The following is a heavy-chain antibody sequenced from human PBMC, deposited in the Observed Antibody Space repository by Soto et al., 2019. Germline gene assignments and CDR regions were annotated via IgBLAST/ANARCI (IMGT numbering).Heavy chain of an antibody. D-gene: IGHD2-2*01. CDR2: IYYSGST. CDR3: ATHLGTVPAAMWDGGSNYYYYYYMDV. CDR1: GGSISSYY. V-gene: IGHV4-59*08. Sequence: SETLSLTCTVSGGSISSYYWSWIRQPPGKGLEWIGYIYYSGSTNYNPSLKSRVTISVDTSKNQFSLKLSSVTAADTAVYYCATHLGTVPAAMWDGGSNYYYYYYMDVWGKGTTVTVSS. J-gene: IGHJ6*03.